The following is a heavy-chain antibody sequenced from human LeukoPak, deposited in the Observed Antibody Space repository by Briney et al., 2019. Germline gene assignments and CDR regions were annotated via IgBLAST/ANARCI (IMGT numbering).Heavy chain of an antibody. Sequence: PGRSLRLSCAASGFTFNTYAMHWVRQAPGKGLEWVAVISYDANNKYYANSVKGRFTISRDNSKDTFYLQMNSLGTEDTAVYYCARDRPPGGSCLDYWGQGTLVTVSS. CDR2: ISYDANNK. D-gene: IGHD2-15*01. J-gene: IGHJ4*02. CDR3: ARDRPPGGSCLDY. CDR1: GFTFNTYA. V-gene: IGHV3-30-3*01.